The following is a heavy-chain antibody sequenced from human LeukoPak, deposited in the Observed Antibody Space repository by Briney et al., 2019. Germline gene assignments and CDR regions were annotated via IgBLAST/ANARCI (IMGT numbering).Heavy chain of an antibody. J-gene: IGHJ5*02. CDR3: ARDSGTSGEVKFDP. CDR2: INHSGST. Sequence: PSETLSLTCTVSGGSINNYYWSWIRQSPGKGLEWIGEINHSGSTNYNPSLKSRVTMSVDTSKNQISLKLKSVTAADTAVYYCARDSGTSGEVKFDPWGQGALVTVSS. D-gene: IGHD3-10*01. CDR1: GGSINNYY. V-gene: IGHV4-59*12.